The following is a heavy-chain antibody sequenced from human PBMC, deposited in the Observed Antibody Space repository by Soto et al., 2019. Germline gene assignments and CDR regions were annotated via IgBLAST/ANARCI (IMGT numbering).Heavy chain of an antibody. Sequence: VQLVESGGGLVQPGGSLRLSCAASGFTFSSYGMHWVRQAPGKGLEWVAVISYDGSNKYYADSVKGRFTISRDNSKNTLYLQMNSLRAEDTAVYYCAKDKDGAGYSSSWYYYWGQGTLVTVSS. CDR3: AKDKDGAGYSSSWYYY. D-gene: IGHD6-13*01. CDR2: ISYDGSNK. V-gene: IGHV3-30*18. CDR1: GFTFSSYG. J-gene: IGHJ4*02.